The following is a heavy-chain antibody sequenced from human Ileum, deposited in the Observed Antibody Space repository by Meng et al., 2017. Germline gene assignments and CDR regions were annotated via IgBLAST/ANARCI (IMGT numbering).Heavy chain of an antibody. CDR3: ARARRSGSYSFDY. CDR2: IYYSGST. CDR1: GGSISSSSYY. D-gene: IGHD1-26*01. J-gene: IGHJ4*02. Sequence: SETLSLTCTFSGGSISSSSYYWGWIRQPPGKGLEWIGSIYYSGSTYYNPSLKSRVTISVDRSKNQFSLKLSSVTAADTAVYYCARARRSGSYSFDYWGQGTLVTVSS. V-gene: IGHV4-39*07.